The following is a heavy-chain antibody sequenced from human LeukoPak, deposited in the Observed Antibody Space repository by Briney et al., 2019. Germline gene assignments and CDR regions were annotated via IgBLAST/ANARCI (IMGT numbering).Heavy chain of an antibody. CDR3: AREDSSGYFFVDDY. D-gene: IGHD3-22*01. CDR2: IYYSGST. J-gene: IGHJ4*02. Sequence: SETLSLTCTVSGGSISSYYWSWIRQPPGKGLEWIGYIYYSGSTNYNPSLKSRVTISVDTSKNQFSLKLSSVTAADTAVYYCAREDSSGYFFVDDYWGQGTLVTVSS. CDR1: GGSISSYY. V-gene: IGHV4-59*01.